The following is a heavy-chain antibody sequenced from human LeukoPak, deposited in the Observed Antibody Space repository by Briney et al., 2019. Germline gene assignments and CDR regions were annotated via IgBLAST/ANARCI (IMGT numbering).Heavy chain of an antibody. Sequence: GGSLRLSCAASGFTVSSNYMSWVCQAPGKGLERVSVIYSGGSTYYADSVKGRFTISRDNSKNTLYLQMNSLRAEDTAVYYCARLRFSEFKDYWGQGTLVTVSS. CDR2: IYSGGST. CDR1: GFTVSSNY. V-gene: IGHV3-66*01. CDR3: ARLRFSEFKDY. D-gene: IGHD3-10*01. J-gene: IGHJ4*02.